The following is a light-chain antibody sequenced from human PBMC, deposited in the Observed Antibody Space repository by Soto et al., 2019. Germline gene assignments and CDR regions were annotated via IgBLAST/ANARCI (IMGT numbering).Light chain of an antibody. CDR3: QQYGSSIRT. CDR2: GAS. V-gene: IGKV3-20*01. CDR1: QSVFSNY. J-gene: IGKJ1*01. Sequence: DIVLTQSPGTLSLSPGESAALSCRASQSVFSNYLAWYQQKPGQAPRLLIYGASSRATGIPDRFSGSGSGTDFTLSISRLEPDDCAVYYCQQYGSSIRTFGQGTKVEIK.